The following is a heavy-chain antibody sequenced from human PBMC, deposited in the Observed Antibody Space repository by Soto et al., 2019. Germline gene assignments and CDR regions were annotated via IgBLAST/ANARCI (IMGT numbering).Heavy chain of an antibody. D-gene: IGHD6-6*01. CDR3: AKQSIWAFGY. CDR2: ISGNGGTT. V-gene: IGHV3-23*01. CDR1: GFTFSSDA. J-gene: IGHJ4*02. Sequence: GGSLRLSCAASGFTFSSDAMGWVRQAPAKGLEWVSSISGNGGTTYYADSVKGRFTISRDNSKNTPYLHMNSLRAEDTAVYYCAKQSIWAFGYWRQGTLVTVSS.